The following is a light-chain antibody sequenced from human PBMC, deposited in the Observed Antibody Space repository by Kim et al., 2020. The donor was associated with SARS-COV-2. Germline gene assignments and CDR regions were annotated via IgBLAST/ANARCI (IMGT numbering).Light chain of an antibody. CDR1: RSNVGTNT. V-gene: IGLV1-44*01. CDR2: SNN. J-gene: IGLJ3*02. Sequence: QPVLTQPPSASGTPGQRVTISCSGSRSNVGTNTVTWYQQLPGTAPKLLIYSNNQRPSGVPDRFSGSKSDTSASLAISGLRSEDEADYHCASWDDSLIGPVFGGGTQLTVL. CDR3: ASWDDSLIGPV.